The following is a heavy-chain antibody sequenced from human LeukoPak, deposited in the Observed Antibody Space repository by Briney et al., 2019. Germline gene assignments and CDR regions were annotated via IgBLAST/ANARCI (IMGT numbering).Heavy chain of an antibody. CDR2: THYSGST. CDR3: ARLAPGDTDY. D-gene: IGHD3-10*01. CDR1: GGSISSSTYY. J-gene: IGHJ4*02. V-gene: IGHV4-39*01. Sequence: SETLSLTCTVSGGSISSSTYYWGWIRQPPGKGLEWIGSTHYSGSTYYNPSLKSRVTISVDTSKNQFSLKLSSVIAADTAVYYCARLAPGDTDYWGQGTLVTVSS.